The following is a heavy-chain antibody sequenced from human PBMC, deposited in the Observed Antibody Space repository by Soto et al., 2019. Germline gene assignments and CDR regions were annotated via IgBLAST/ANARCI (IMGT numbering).Heavy chain of an antibody. D-gene: IGHD6-19*01. V-gene: IGHV3-20*04. J-gene: IGHJ4*02. CDR1: GFTFDEYG. CDR2: INWDGDDT. Sequence: EVQLVESGGAVVRPGESLRLSCAASGFTFDEYGMTWVRQAPGKGLELVVGINWDGDDTGYGDSVKGRFTISRDNAKCSLDLERNSLRAEDTALYYCAGGDIAVAMSNGYWGQGTLVTVSA. CDR3: AGGDIAVAMSNGY.